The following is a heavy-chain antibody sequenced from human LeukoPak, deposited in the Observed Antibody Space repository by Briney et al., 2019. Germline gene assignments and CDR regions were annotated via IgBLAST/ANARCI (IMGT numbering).Heavy chain of an antibody. CDR2: ISGSGSGGST. D-gene: IGHD5-24*01. J-gene: IGHJ4*02. CDR3: AKSGYNRFDY. CDR1: GFTFSSSA. Sequence: HPGGSLRLSCAASGFTFSSSAMSWVRQAPGKGLEWVSTISGSGSGGSTYYADSVKGLFTISRDNSKNTLYLQMNSLRAEDTAVYYCAKSGYNRFDYWGQGTLVTVSS. V-gene: IGHV3-23*01.